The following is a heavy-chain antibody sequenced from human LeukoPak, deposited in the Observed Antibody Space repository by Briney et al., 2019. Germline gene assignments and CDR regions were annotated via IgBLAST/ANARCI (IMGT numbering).Heavy chain of an antibody. CDR2: ISASGGGT. CDR1: GFTSSSYA. V-gene: IGHV3-23*01. D-gene: IGHD3-22*01. CDR3: AKDAFHDSSGYFSPFDY. Sequence: PGGSLSLSCAASGFTSSSYAMSWVRQAPGKGLAWVSAISASGGGTYYADSVQGRFTISRDNSKNTLYLQMNSLRAEDTALYYCAKDAFHDSSGYFSPFDYWGQRTLVTVSS. J-gene: IGHJ4*02.